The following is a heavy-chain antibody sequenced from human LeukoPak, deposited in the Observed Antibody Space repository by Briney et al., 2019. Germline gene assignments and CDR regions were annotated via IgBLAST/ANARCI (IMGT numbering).Heavy chain of an antibody. CDR3: ARNYPHDCSSTSCRYYYYYYMDV. CDR2: IRSTANGYAT. J-gene: IGHJ6*03. CDR1: GFTFSGSA. Sequence: PGGSLRLSCAASGFTFSGSALHWVRQASGKGLEWVGRIRSTANGYATAYAASVKGRFTISRDDSKNTAYLQMNSLRAEDTAVYYCARNYPHDCSSTSCRYYYYYYMDVWGKGTTVTVSS. D-gene: IGHD2-2*01. V-gene: IGHV3-73*01.